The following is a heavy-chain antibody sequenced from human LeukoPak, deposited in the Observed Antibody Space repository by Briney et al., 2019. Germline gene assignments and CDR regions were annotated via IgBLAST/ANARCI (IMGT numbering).Heavy chain of an antibody. V-gene: IGHV1-2*04. D-gene: IGHD6-13*01. CDR3: ARSGPYSSDAFDN. Sequence: ASVKVSCKASGYTFTGYYMHWVRQAPGQGLEWMGWINPNSGGTNYAQKFQGWVTMTRDTSISTAYMELSRLRSDDTAVYYCARSGPYSSDAFDNWGQGTMVTVSS. CDR2: INPNSGGT. CDR1: GYTFTGYY. J-gene: IGHJ3*02.